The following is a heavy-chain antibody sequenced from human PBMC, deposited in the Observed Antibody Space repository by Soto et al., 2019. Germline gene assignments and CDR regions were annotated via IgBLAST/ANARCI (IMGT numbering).Heavy chain of an antibody. CDR3: ARHFCRIAAAGTGRNWFDP. J-gene: IGHJ5*02. Sequence: SETLSLTCTVSGGSISSYYWSWIRQPPGKGLEWIGSIYYSGSTYYNPSLKSRVTISVDTSKNQFSLKLSSVTAADTAVYYCARHFCRIAAAGTGRNWFDPWGQGTLVTVSS. D-gene: IGHD6-13*01. CDR1: GGSISSYY. V-gene: IGHV4-59*08. CDR2: IYYSGST.